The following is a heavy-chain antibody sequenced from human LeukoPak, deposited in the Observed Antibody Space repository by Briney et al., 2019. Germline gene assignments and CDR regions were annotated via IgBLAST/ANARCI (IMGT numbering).Heavy chain of an antibody. J-gene: IGHJ4*02. Sequence: PGGSLRLSCAASGFTFSNAWMSWVRQAPGKGLEWVGRIKSKTDGGTTDYAAPVKGRFTISRDYSKNTLYLQMNSLKTEDTAVYYCTTKWIAAHFDYWGQGTLVTVSS. CDR3: TTKWIAAHFDY. V-gene: IGHV3-15*01. CDR1: GFTFSNAW. CDR2: IKSKTDGGTT. D-gene: IGHD6-6*01.